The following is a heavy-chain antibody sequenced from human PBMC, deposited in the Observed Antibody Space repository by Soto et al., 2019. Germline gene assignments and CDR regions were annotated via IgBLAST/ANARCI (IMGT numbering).Heavy chain of an antibody. CDR1: GYTFTGYY. J-gene: IGHJ4*02. V-gene: IGHV1-2*04. D-gene: IGHD3-10*01. Sequence: ASVKVSCKASGYTFTGYYMHWVRQAPGQGLEWMGWINPNSGGTNYAQKFQGWVTMTRDTSISTAYMELSRLRSDDTAVYYCARENYYGSGSPKNFDYWDQGTLVTVSS. CDR3: ARENYYGSGSPKNFDY. CDR2: INPNSGGT.